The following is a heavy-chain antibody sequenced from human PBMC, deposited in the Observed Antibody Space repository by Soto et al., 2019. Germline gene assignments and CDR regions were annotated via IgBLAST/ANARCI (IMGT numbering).Heavy chain of an antibody. CDR1: GYTFTSYG. V-gene: IGHV1-3*01. CDR3: ARDGWVTTWYMLH. J-gene: IGHJ1*01. Sequence: QVQLVQSGTEVMKPGASVKVSCKASGYTFTSYGLHWVRQAPGQRLEWMAWIDAGYGNTKYSQNFQGRVTVTWDTSASTAYMELSSLTGEDTAVYYCARDGWVTTWYMLHWGQGTLLTVSS. CDR2: IDAGYGNT. D-gene: IGHD2-8*02.